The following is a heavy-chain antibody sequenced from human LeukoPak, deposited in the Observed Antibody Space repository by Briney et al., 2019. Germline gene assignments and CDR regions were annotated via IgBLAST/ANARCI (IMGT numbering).Heavy chain of an antibody. CDR1: GFTLTSYW. J-gene: IGHJ4*02. D-gene: IGHD5-12*01. V-gene: IGHV3-7*01. CDR3: ARDVGGSVDY. CDR2: SKGDGSSK. Sequence: GGSLRLSCAASGFTLTSYWMDWVRQAPGKGLEWVANSKGDGSSKYYVDSVKGRFTVYIDNAKNSLYLQMNSLRVEDTAVYYCARDVGGSVDYWGQGTLVTVSS.